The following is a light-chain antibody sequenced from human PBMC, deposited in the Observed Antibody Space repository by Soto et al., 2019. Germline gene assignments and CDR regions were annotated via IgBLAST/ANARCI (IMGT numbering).Light chain of an antibody. CDR1: QSVSSSY. CDR3: QQYGRAPGT. Sequence: EIVLTQSPATLSLSPGERATLSCRASQSVSSSYLAWYQQKPGQAPRLLIYGASTRATGIPARFSGSGSGTEFTLTINSLQSEDFAVYYCQQYGRAPGTFGQGTKVDIK. J-gene: IGKJ2*01. CDR2: GAS. V-gene: IGKV3-20*01.